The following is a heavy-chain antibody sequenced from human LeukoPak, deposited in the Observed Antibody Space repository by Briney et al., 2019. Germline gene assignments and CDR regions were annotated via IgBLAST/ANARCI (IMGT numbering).Heavy chain of an antibody. Sequence: SETLSLTCAVYGGSFSGYYWSWIRQPPGKGLEWIGEINHSGSTNYNPSLKSRVTISVDTSKNQFSLKLSSVTAADTAVYYCARGQTWRPVYDSGGYRRRSREYYFDYWGQGTLVTVSS. CDR2: INHSGST. J-gene: IGHJ4*02. CDR3: ARGQTWRPVYDSGGYRRRSREYYFDY. CDR1: GGSFSGYY. D-gene: IGHD1-26*01. V-gene: IGHV4-34*01.